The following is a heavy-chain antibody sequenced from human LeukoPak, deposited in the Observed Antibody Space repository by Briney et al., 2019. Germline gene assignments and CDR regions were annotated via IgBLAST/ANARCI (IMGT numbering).Heavy chain of an antibody. CDR3: ARHPDYFDAFDI. CDR2: IYYSGST. J-gene: IGHJ3*02. D-gene: IGHD4/OR15-4a*01. V-gene: IGHV4-39*01. Sequence: WVRQAPGKGLEWIGSIYYSGSTYYNPSLKSRVTISVDTSKNQFSLKLSSVTAADTAVYYCARHPDYFDAFDIWGQGTMVTVSS.